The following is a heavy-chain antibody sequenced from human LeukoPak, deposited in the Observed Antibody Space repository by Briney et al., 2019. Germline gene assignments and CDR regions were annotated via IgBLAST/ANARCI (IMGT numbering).Heavy chain of an antibody. V-gene: IGHV3-74*01. J-gene: IGHJ4*02. CDR2: INSDASST. Sequence: GGSLRLSCAASGFTFSSYWMHWVRQAPGKGLVWVSRINSDASSTAYADSVKGRFTISRDNAKNTLYLQMNSLRAEDTAMYYCARGPRNWIDYWGQGTLVTVSS. CDR1: GFTFSSYW. CDR3: ARGPRNWIDY. D-gene: IGHD1-1*01.